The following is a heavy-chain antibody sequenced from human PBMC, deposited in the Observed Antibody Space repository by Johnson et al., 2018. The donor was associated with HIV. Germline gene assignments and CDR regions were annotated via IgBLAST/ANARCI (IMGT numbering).Heavy chain of an antibody. CDR3: AKDLYSSSWTNDAFEI. J-gene: IGHJ3*02. Sequence: QVQLVESGGGVVQPGRSLRLSCAASGFTFSSYGMHWVRQAPGKGLEWVAVIWYDGTNKYYTDSVKGRFTISRDNSKNTLFLYMNSLRAEDTAVYHCAKDLYSSSWTNDAFEIWGQGTMVTVSS. D-gene: IGHD6-13*01. V-gene: IGHV3-33*06. CDR1: GFTFSSYG. CDR2: IWYDGTNK.